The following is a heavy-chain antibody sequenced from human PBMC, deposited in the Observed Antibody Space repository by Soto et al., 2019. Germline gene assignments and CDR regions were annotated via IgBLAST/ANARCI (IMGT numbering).Heavy chain of an antibody. J-gene: IGHJ6*02. Sequence: QVQVVESGGGLVQPGRSLRLSCGASGFNFSTYGMHWVRQVPGKGLEWVAVISYDGVNKYSAGSVRGRFTISRDNSKNTLYLQMNSLRAEDTAVYYCAKSLVGYVFGVQDYFFGMDIWGQGTTLTVAS. V-gene: IGHV3-30*18. CDR3: AKSLVGYVFGVQDYFFGMDI. D-gene: IGHD1-26*01. CDR2: ISYDGVNK. CDR1: GFNFSTYG.